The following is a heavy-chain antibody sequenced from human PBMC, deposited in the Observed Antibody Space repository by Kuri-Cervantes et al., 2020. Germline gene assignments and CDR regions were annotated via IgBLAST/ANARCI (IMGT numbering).Heavy chain of an antibody. Sequence: LSLTCAASGFTFDDYAMHWVRQAPGKGLEWVSGISWNSGSIGYADSVKGRFTISTDNAKISLYLQMDSLRANDTAVYYCAKGGHGSYYHWVFYYFDYWAQGPL. CDR2: ISWNSGSI. D-gene: IGHD1-26*01. V-gene: IGHV3-9*01. CDR1: GFTFDDYA. J-gene: IGHJ4*02. CDR3: AKGGHGSYYHWVFYYFDY.